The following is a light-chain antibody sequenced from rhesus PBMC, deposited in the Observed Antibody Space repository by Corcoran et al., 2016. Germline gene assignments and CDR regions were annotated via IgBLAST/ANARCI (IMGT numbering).Light chain of an antibody. CDR2: GAS. Sequence: EIVMTQSPATLSLSAGERATLSCRASQSVNNRLAWYQQKPGQAPRLLIQGASSRASGLPDRFSGSGSGTEFTLTISSLEPEDFAVYYCQQYSDWWTFGQGTKVEIK. V-gene: IGKV3-42*03. CDR1: QSVNNR. J-gene: IGKJ1*01. CDR3: QQYSDWWT.